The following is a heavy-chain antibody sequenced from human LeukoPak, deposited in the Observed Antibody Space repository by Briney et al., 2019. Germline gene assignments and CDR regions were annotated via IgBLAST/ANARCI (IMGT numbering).Heavy chain of an antibody. CDR2: INSDGSST. Sequence: PGGSLRLSCAASGFTFSSYWMHWVRQAPGKGLVWVSRINSDGSSTSYADSVKGRFTISRDNAKNTLYLQMNSLRAEDTAVYYCACSSPVVPAAMGAFDIWGQGTMVTVSS. CDR1: GFTFSSYW. D-gene: IGHD2-2*01. J-gene: IGHJ3*02. V-gene: IGHV3-74*01. CDR3: ACSSPVVPAAMGAFDI.